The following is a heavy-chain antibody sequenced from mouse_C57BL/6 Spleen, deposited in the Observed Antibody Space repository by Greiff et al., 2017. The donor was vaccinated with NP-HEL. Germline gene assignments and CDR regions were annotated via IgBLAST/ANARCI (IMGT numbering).Heavy chain of an antibody. J-gene: IGHJ2*01. CDR1: GYTFTDYY. Sequence: VQLQQSGPVLVKPGASVKMSCKASGYTFTDYYMNWVKQSHGKSLEWIGVINPYNGGTSYNQKFKGKATLTVDKSSSTAYMELNSLTSEDSAVYYCARPYPLGSSFSLFDYWGQGTTLTVSS. CDR3: ARPYPLGSSFSLFDY. V-gene: IGHV1-19*01. CDR2: INPYNGGT. D-gene: IGHD1-1*01.